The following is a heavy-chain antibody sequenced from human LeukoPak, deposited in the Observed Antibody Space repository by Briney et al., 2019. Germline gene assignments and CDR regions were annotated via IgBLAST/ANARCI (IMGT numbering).Heavy chain of an antibody. J-gene: IGHJ4*02. D-gene: IGHD6-6*01. Sequence: GASVKVSCKASGYTFTGYFMHWVRQAPGQGLEWMGWINPNSGDANYAQKFQGRVTMTRDTSISTAYMELSRLRSDDTAVYYCAREGGSSSSEVYWGQGILVTVAS. CDR2: INPNSGDA. CDR3: AREGGSSSSEVY. CDR1: GYTFTGYF. V-gene: IGHV1-2*02.